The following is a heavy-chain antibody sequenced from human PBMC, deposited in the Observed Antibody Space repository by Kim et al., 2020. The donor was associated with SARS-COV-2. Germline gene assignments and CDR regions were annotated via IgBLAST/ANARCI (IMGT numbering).Heavy chain of an antibody. V-gene: IGHV4-39*01. Sequence: SETLSLTCTVSGGSISSSSYYWGWIRQPPGKGLEWIGSIYYSGSTYYNPSLKSRVTISVDTSKNQFSLKLSSVTAADTAVYYCARHLLRGIGWFGELLPNWFDPWGQGTLVTVSS. CDR3: ARHLLRGIGWFGELLPNWFDP. D-gene: IGHD3-10*01. CDR1: GGSISSSSYY. J-gene: IGHJ5*02. CDR2: IYYSGST.